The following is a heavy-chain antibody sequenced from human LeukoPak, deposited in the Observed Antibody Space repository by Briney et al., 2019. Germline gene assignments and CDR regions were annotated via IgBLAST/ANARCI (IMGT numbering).Heavy chain of an antibody. D-gene: IGHD6-19*01. CDR3: TRQEDSSAWPRLY. V-gene: IGHV3-73*01. CDR2: IRSKANSYAT. CDR1: GFTFSGSS. Sequence: PGGSLRLSCAASGFTFSGSSMYWVRQASGKGLEWVGRIRSKANSYATAYAASVKGRFTISRDDSKNTAYLQMNSLKTEDTAVYYCTRQEDSSAWPRLYWGQGTLVTVSS. J-gene: IGHJ4*02.